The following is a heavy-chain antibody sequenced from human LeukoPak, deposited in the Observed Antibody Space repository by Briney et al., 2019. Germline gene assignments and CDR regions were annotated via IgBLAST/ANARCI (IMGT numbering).Heavy chain of an antibody. V-gene: IGHV4-39*07. J-gene: IGHJ3*02. D-gene: IGHD3-9*01. CDR3: ARDCDYYDILTGYFGAFDI. CDR2: IYYSGST. CDR1: GGSISSSSYY. Sequence: SETLSLTCTVSGGSISSSSYYWGWIRQPPGKGLEWIGSIYYSGSTYYNPSLKSRVTISVDTSKNQFSLKLSSVTAADTAVYYCARDCDYYDILTGYFGAFDIWGQGTMVTVSS.